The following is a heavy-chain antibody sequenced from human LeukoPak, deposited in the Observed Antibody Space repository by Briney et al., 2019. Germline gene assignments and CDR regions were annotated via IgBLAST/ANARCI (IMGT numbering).Heavy chain of an antibody. CDR2: INPNSGGT. J-gene: IGHJ6*03. D-gene: IGHD5-18*01. CDR3: ASSQRGQLWLNYYYYYMDV. V-gene: IGHV1-2*02. Sequence: ASVKVSCKASGYTFTSYDINWVRQATGQGLGWRGWINPNSGGTNYAQKYQGRVTMTRDTSISTAYMELSRLRSDDTAVYYCASSQRGQLWLNYYYYYMDVWGKGTTVTISS. CDR1: GYTFTSYD.